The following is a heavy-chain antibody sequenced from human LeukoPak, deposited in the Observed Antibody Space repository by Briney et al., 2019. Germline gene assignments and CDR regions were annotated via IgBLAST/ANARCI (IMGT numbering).Heavy chain of an antibody. V-gene: IGHV3-73*01. J-gene: IGHJ4*02. D-gene: IGHD1-26*01. CDR2: IRSKANSYAT. Sequence: PGGSLRLSCAASGFTFSGSAMHWVRQASGKGLEWVGRIRSKANSYATAYAASVKGRFTISRDDSKNTAYLQMNRLKTEDTAVYYCTGRGIVATHTDYWGQGTLVTVSS. CDR3: TGRGIVATHTDY. CDR1: GFTFSGSA.